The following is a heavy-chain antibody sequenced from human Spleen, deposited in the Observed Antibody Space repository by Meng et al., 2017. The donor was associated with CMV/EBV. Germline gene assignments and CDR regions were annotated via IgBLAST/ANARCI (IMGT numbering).Heavy chain of an antibody. CDR3: ARDTGLEWLLYYYYGMDV. J-gene: IGHJ6*02. CDR2: ISGSSSYI. CDR1: GFTFSSYS. V-gene: IGHV3-21*01. D-gene: IGHD3-3*01. Sequence: GESLKISCAASGFTFSSYSMNWVRQAPGKGLEWVSSISGSSSYIYYADSVKGRFTISRDNAKNSLYLQMNSLRAEDTAVYYCARDTGLEWLLYYYYGMDVWGQGTTVTVSS.